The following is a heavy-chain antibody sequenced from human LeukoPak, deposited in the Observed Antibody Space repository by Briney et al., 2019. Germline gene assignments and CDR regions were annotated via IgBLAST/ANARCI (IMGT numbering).Heavy chain of an antibody. J-gene: IGHJ4*02. D-gene: IGHD3-22*01. CDR2: SYYSGST. V-gene: IGHV4-39*01. CDR1: GGSISSSSYY. CDR3: ARVEYYYDSSGYYNFDY. Sequence: SETLSLTCTVSGGSISSSSYYWGWIRQPPGKGLEWIGSSYYSGSTYYNPSLKSRVTISVDTSKNQFSLKLSSVTAADTAVYYCARVEYYYDSSGYYNFDYWGQGTLVTVSS.